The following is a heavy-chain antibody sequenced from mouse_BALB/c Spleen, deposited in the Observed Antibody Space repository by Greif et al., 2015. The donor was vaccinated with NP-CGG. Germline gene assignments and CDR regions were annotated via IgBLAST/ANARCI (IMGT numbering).Heavy chain of an antibody. CDR1: GYTFTSYW. V-gene: IGHV1-7*01. CDR3: ARLGLGAY. Sequence: QVQLKESGAELAKPGASVKTSCKASGYTFTSYWMHWVKQRPGQGLEWIGYINPSTGYTEYNQKFKGKATLTADKSSSTAYMQLSSLTSEDSAVYYCARLGLGAYWGQGTLVTVSA. J-gene: IGHJ3*01. CDR2: INPSTGYT. D-gene: IGHD4-1*01.